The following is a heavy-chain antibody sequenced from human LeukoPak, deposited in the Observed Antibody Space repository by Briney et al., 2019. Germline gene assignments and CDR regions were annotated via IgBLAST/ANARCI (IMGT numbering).Heavy chain of an antibody. CDR1: GFSFSVCA. J-gene: IGHJ4*02. V-gene: IGHV3-30-3*01. D-gene: IGHD3-10*01. Sequence: GGSLRLSCAASGFSFSVCAMHWVRQAPGKGLEWVATISYDGNNKHYTDSVEGRFTISRDNSKNTLYLQMNSLRAEDTAVYYCAKEKWFGELLVFDYWGQGTLVTVSS. CDR2: ISYDGNNK. CDR3: AKEKWFGELLVFDY.